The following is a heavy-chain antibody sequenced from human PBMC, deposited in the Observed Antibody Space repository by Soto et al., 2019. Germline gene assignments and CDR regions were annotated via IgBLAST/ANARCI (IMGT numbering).Heavy chain of an antibody. D-gene: IGHD3-10*01. CDR3: ARHGSGSYYSYYYMDV. J-gene: IGHJ6*03. CDR2: IYYSGST. CDR1: GGSISSSSYY. V-gene: IGHV4-39*01. Sequence: SETLCITCTVSGGSISSSSYYWGWIRQPPGKGLEWIGSIYYSGSTYYNPTLKSRVTISVDKTKNQFYMKLSSVTAADTAVYYCARHGSGSYYSYYYMDVWGKGTTVTVSS.